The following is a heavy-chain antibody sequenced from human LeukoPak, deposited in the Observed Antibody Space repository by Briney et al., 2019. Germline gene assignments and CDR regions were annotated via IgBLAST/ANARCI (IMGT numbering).Heavy chain of an antibody. CDR1: LFTLSSYS. D-gene: IGHD1-26*01. V-gene: IGHV3-21*01. CDR3: ERANLSLDAFDI. Sequence: PVGSLRLSCAPSLFTLSSYSMNWVLPAPRKGLEWVSSISSISSYIYYSDSVKSPFTISRDNAKNSLYLQMSRLRAEDTAVYYCERANLSLDAFDIWGQGTMVTVS. CDR2: ISSISSYI. J-gene: IGHJ3*02.